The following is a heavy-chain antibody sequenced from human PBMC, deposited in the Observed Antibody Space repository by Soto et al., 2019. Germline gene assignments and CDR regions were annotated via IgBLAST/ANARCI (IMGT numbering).Heavy chain of an antibody. J-gene: IGHJ4*02. Sequence: SETLSLTCTVSGGSISSNYWTWIRQPPGKGLEWIGYVYNSGSTNYNPSLKSRVTISEDTSKSQFSLKVNSMTAADTAVYYCARYSREAGAGYTIDNWGQGILVTVSS. V-gene: IGHV4-59*01. CDR2: VYNSGST. CDR3: ARYSREAGAGYTIDN. D-gene: IGHD1-1*01. CDR1: GGSISSNY.